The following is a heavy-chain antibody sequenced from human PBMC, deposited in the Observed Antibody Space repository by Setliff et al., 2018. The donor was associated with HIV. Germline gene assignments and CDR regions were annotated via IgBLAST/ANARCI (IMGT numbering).Heavy chain of an antibody. Sequence: PSETLSLTCTVSGGSISSYYWSWIRQPPGKRLEWLGHIYSSGSTNYNPSLKSRVTISVDTSKNQFSLKLYSVTAADTAVYYCARAYFGSGIYYWGQGTLVTVSS. D-gene: IGHD3-10*01. V-gene: IGHV4-4*09. J-gene: IGHJ4*02. CDR3: ARAYFGSGIYY. CDR1: GGSISSYY. CDR2: IYSSGST.